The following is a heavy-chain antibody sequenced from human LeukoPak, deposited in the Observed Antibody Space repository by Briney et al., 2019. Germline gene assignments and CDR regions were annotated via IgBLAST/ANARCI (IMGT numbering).Heavy chain of an antibody. CDR3: ARTKSGWPYDAFDI. V-gene: IGHV4-28*01. D-gene: IGHD6-19*01. CDR1: GYSISSSNW. Sequence: SETLSLTCAVSGYSISSSNWWGWIRQPPGKGLEWIGYIYYSGSTYYNPSLKSRVTMSVDTSKNQFSLKLSSVTAVDTAVYYCARTKSGWPYDAFDIWGQGTMVTVSS. CDR2: IYYSGST. J-gene: IGHJ3*02.